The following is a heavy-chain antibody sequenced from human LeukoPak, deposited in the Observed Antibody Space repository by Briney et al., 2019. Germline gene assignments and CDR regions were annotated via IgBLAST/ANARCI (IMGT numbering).Heavy chain of an antibody. Sequence: ASVKVSCRVSGYTLTELSMHWVRQAPGKGLEWMGGFEPEEGETIYAQKFQGRVTMTEDTSSDTAYMELSSLRSEGTAVYYCATVRPTDDPYYFDYWGQGTLVTVSS. D-gene: IGHD2-21*01. CDR3: ATVRPTDDPYYFDY. J-gene: IGHJ4*02. V-gene: IGHV1-24*01. CDR2: FEPEEGET. CDR1: GYTLTELS.